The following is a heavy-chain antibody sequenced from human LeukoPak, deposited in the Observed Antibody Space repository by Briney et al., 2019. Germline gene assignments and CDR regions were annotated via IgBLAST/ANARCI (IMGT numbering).Heavy chain of an antibody. V-gene: IGHV5-51*01. Sequence: GESLKSSCKGSGYTFTNYWIGWVRQMPGKGLEWMGIVYPGDSNAEYSPSFQGQVTISVDNSISTAYLQWSSLRASDTAMYFCAKQSSVTTPASWGRGTLVTVSS. CDR3: AKQSSVTTPAS. D-gene: IGHD3-22*01. CDR2: VYPGDSNA. J-gene: IGHJ5*02. CDR1: GYTFTNYW.